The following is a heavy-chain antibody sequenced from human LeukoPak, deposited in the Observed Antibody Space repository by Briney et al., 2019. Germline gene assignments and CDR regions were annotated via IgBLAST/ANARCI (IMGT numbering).Heavy chain of an antibody. CDR2: ISSSGSTI. CDR1: GLTFGSYE. CDR3: ARVSYYGSGSYSPNWFDP. Sequence: PGGSLRLSGAASGLTFGSYEMNWVRQAPGKGLEWVSYISSSGSTIYYADSVKGRFTISRDNAKNSLYLQMNSLRAEDTAVYYCARVSYYGSGSYSPNWFDPWGQGTLVTVSS. D-gene: IGHD3-10*01. J-gene: IGHJ5*02. V-gene: IGHV3-48*03.